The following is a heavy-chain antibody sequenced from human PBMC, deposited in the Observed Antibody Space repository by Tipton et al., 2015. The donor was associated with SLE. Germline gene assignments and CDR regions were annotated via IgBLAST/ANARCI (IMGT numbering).Heavy chain of an antibody. J-gene: IGHJ3*02. CDR1: GGSISSYY. CDR3: AREAWGHAFDI. Sequence: TLSLTCTVSGGSISSYYLSWIRQPPGKGLEWVGDIYYSGSTNYNPSPKSRVTISVDTSKNQFSLKLSSVTAADTAVYYCAREAWGHAFDIWGQGTMVTVSS. V-gene: IGHV4-59*01. CDR2: IYYSGST. D-gene: IGHD2-21*01.